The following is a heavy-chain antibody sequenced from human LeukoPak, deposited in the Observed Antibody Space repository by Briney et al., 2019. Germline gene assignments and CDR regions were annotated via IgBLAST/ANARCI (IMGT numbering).Heavy chain of an antibody. CDR1: GDSVSSNIAA. CDR3: TRDQDGMDV. Sequence: SQTLSLTCAISGDSVSSNIAAWNWIRQSPSRGLEWLGRTYYRSRWYIDYAASVKSRSTINLDTSKNQFSLQLNSVTPEDTGVYYCTRDQDGMDVWGQGTTVTVSS. J-gene: IGHJ6*02. CDR2: TYYRSRWYI. V-gene: IGHV6-1*01.